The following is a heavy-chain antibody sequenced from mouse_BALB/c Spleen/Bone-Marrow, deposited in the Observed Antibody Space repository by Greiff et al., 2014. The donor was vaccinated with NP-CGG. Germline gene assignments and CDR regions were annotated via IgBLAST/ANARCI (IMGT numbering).Heavy chain of an antibody. CDR1: GFTFSDCY. CDR3: AREGNYGYFDY. CDR2: ISDGGSYT. Sequence: VQLQQSGGGLVKPGGSLKLSCAASGFTFSDCYMYWARQTPEKRLEWVATISDGGSYTYYPDSVKGRFTISRDSAKNNLYLQMSSLKSEDTAIHYCAREGNYGYFDYWGQGTTLTVSS. V-gene: IGHV5-4*02. D-gene: IGHD1-1*01. J-gene: IGHJ2*01.